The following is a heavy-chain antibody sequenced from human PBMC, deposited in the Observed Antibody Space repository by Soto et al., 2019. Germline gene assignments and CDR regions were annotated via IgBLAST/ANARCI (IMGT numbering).Heavy chain of an antibody. D-gene: IGHD1-26*01. CDR2: ISGSGGST. J-gene: IGHJ4*02. CDR3: AKDLGRYSGSYYNY. CDR1: GFTFSSYA. V-gene: IGHV3-23*01. Sequence: EVQLLESGGGLVQPGGSLRLSCAASGFTFSSYAMSWVRQAPGKGLEWVSAISGSGGSTYYADSVKGRFTISRDNSKNTLYLQMNSLRAEDTGVYYCAKDLGRYSGSYYNYWGQGTLVTVSS.